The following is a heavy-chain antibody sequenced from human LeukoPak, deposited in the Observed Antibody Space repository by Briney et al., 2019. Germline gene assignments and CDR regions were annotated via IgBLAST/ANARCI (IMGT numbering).Heavy chain of an antibody. V-gene: IGHV3-33*01. CDR2: IWYDGSNQ. CDR1: GFTFSTYG. CDR3: ATRFYCSSASCSSLYYGMDV. J-gene: IGHJ6*02. D-gene: IGHD2-2*01. Sequence: PGRSLKLSCAASGFTFSTYGMHWVRQAPGKGLEWVAVIWYDGSNQYYADSAKGRFIISRDNSKNTLYLQMASLRAEDTAVYYCATRFYCSSASCSSLYYGMDVWGQGTTVTVSS.